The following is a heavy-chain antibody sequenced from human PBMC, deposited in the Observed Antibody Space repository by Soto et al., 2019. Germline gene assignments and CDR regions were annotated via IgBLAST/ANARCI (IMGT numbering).Heavy chain of an antibody. CDR3: ARGRYYDFWSGYYFDY. J-gene: IGHJ4*02. D-gene: IGHD3-3*01. V-gene: IGHV4-34*01. CDR2: INHSGST. Sequence: SETLSLTCAVYGGSFSGYYWSWIRQPPGKGLEWIGEINHSGSTNYNPSLKSRVTISVDTSKNQFSLKLSSVTAADTAVYYCARGRYYDFWSGYYFDYWGQGTLVTVSS. CDR1: GGSFSGYY.